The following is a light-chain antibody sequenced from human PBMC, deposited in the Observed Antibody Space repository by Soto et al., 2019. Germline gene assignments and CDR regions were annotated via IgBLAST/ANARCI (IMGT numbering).Light chain of an antibody. J-gene: IGKJ1*01. Sequence: GFTQYAVILALSPGGRASLPGGVSQSVSSSYLAWYQQKPGQAPRLLIYGASSRATGIPDRFSGSGSGTDFTLTISRLEPEDFAVYYCQQYGSSPRTFGQGTKVDI. CDR2: GAS. CDR1: QSVSSSY. V-gene: IGKV3-20*01. CDR3: QQYGSSPRT.